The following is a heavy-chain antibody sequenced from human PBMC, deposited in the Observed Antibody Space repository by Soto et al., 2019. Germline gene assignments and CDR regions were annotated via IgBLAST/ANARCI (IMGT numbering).Heavy chain of an antibody. CDR3: ARTVSGGSPLVAFDI. V-gene: IGHV3-7*01. J-gene: IGHJ3*02. Sequence: EVQLVESGGGLVQPGGSLRLSCAASGFTFSSYWMSWVRQAPGKGLEWMANIKQDGSEKYYVDSVKGRFTISRDNAKNSLYLQMNSLRAEDTAVYYCARTVSGGSPLVAFDIWGQGTMVTVSS. CDR2: IKQDGSEK. D-gene: IGHD2-15*01. CDR1: GFTFSSYW.